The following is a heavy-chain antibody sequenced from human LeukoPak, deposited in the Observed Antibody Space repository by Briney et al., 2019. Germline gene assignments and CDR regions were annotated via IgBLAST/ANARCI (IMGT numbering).Heavy chain of an antibody. Sequence: SETLSLTCAVYGGSFSGYYWSWIRQPPGKGLEWIGEINHSGSTNYNPSLKSRVTMSVDTSKNQFSLKLSSVTAADTAVYYCARGQIPQITMVRPDGMDVWGQGTTVTVSS. CDR2: INHSGST. D-gene: IGHD3-10*01. CDR1: GGSFSGYY. J-gene: IGHJ6*02. V-gene: IGHV4-34*01. CDR3: ARGQIPQITMVRPDGMDV.